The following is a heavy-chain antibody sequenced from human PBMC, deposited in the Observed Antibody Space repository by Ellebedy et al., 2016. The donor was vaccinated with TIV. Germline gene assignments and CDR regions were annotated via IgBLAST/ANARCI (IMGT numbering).Heavy chain of an antibody. CDR3: VRDGAYGDYSPGYYGMDV. D-gene: IGHD3-22*01. Sequence: GESLKISCAASGVTFNSYWMSWVRQAPGKGLEWVANINQDGSRIDFVDSVKGRFTISRDNAKNSVYLRMNTLRVEDTAVYHCVRDGAYGDYSPGYYGMDVWGQGTTVTVSS. V-gene: IGHV3-7*03. CDR2: INQDGSRI. CDR1: GVTFNSYW. J-gene: IGHJ6*02.